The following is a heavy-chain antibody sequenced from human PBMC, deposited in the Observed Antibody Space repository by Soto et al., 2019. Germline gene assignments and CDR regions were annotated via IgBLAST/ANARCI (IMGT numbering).Heavy chain of an antibody. V-gene: IGHV3-30*04. CDR3: ARAYLDIVVVPAAMPTPGWFDP. CDR2: ASHDGRNK. CDR1: GITFNNYA. J-gene: IGHJ5*02. D-gene: IGHD2-2*01. Sequence: GGSLRLSCAASGITFNNYAMHWFRQAPGKGLEWVAVASHDGRNKYYTDSVKGRFTIPRDNAKNSLYLQMNSLRAEDTAVYYCARAYLDIVVVPAAMPTPGWFDPWGQGTLVTVSS.